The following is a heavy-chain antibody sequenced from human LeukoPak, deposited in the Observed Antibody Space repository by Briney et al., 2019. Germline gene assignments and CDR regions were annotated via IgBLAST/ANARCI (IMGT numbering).Heavy chain of an antibody. CDR3: AKGRYYDSGSYPIDH. D-gene: IGHD3-22*01. CDR1: GFTFSSYS. CDR2: ISGSGRST. V-gene: IGHV3-23*01. J-gene: IGHJ4*02. Sequence: PGGSLRLSCEASGFTFSSYSMSWVRQAPGKGLEWVSVISGSGRSTYYADSVKGRFTISRDNSKNTLYLQMNSLRAEDTAVYYCAKGRYYDSGSYPIDHWGQGTLVTVSS.